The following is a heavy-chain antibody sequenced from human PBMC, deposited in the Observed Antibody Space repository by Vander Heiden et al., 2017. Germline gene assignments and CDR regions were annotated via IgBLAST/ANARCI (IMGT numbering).Heavy chain of an antibody. J-gene: IGHJ4*02. D-gene: IGHD4-17*01. CDR3: ARGSTTVTPIFDY. V-gene: IGHV3-33*01. CDR2: IWYDGSNK. Sequence: VQLVESGGGVVQPGRSLRLSCAASGFTFSSYGMHWVRQAPGKGLEWVAVIWYDGSNKYYADSVKGRFTISRDNSKNTLYLQMNSLRAEDTAVYYCARGSTTVTPIFDYWGQGTLVTVSS. CDR1: GFTFSSYG.